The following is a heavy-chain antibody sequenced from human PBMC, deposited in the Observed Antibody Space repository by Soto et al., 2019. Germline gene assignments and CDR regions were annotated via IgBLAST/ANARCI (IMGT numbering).Heavy chain of an antibody. Sequence: SESLWLTCTVSGCSISSSSYYWCWIRPPPGKGLEWVGGVYCGGSTYNNPSLKSRVTISVDTSKNQFSLKLSSVTAADTAVYYCARRDFYDFLNWFDPWGQGTLVTVYS. J-gene: IGHJ5*02. V-gene: IGHV4-39*01. CDR3: ARRDFYDFLNWFDP. CDR1: GCSISSSSYY. CDR2: VYCGGST. D-gene: IGHD3-3*01.